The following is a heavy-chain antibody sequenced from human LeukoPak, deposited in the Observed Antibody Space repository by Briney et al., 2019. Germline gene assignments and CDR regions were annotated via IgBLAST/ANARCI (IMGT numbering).Heavy chain of an antibody. CDR3: AKVAVAGIALRY. D-gene: IGHD6-19*01. V-gene: IGHV3-30*18. CDR2: ISYDGSNK. J-gene: IGHJ4*02. Sequence: PGGSLRLSCAASGFTFSSYGMHWVRQAPGKGLEWVAVISYDGSNKYYADSVKGRFTISRDNSKNTLYLQMNSLRAEDTAVYYCAKVAVAGIALRYWGRGTLVTVSS. CDR1: GFTFSSYG.